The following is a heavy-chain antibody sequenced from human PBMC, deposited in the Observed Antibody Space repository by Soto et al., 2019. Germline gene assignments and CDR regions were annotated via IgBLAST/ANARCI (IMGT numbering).Heavy chain of an antibody. J-gene: IGHJ6*02. CDR1: GGTFSSYA. V-gene: IGHV1-69*13. Sequence: SVKVSCKASGGTFSSYAISWVRQAPGQGLEWMGGIIPIFGTANYAQKFQGRVTITADESTSTAYMELSSLRSEDTAVYYCARRVAVAGNYYGMDVWGQGTTVTVSS. D-gene: IGHD6-19*01. CDR3: ARRVAVAGNYYGMDV. CDR2: IIPIFGTA.